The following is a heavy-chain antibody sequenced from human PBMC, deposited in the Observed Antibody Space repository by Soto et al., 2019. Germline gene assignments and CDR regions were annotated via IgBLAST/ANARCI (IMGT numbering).Heavy chain of an antibody. CDR2: INGNTGST. Sequence: QVQLVLSGAEVKKPGASVKVSCKTPGNFCSKYGISWVRQAPGQGLEWMGWINGNTGSTNYAQKFRGRVTMTTDTSTGMVYMELSSLTSDDTAIYYCGRDGDQWDQRYLDYWGQGTLVSV. CDR1: GNFCSKYG. CDR3: GRDGDQWDQRYLDY. J-gene: IGHJ4*02. V-gene: IGHV1-18*01. D-gene: IGHD1-26*01.